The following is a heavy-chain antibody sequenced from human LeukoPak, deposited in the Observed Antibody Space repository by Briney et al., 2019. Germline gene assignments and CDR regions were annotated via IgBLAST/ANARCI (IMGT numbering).Heavy chain of an antibody. D-gene: IGHD2-21*02. CDR3: ARLGDWFSMTWYYYYMDV. CDR2: INHSGST. CDR1: GGSFSGYY. Sequence: SETLSLTCAVYGGSFSGYYWSWIRQPPGKGLEWIGEINHSGSTNYNPSLKSRVTISVDTSKNQFSLKLSSVTAADTAVYYCARLGDWFSMTWYYYYMDVWGKGTTVTISS. J-gene: IGHJ6*03. V-gene: IGHV4-34*01.